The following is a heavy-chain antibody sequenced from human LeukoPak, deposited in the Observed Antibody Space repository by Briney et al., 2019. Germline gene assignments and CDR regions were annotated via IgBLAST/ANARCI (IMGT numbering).Heavy chain of an antibody. CDR2: ISAYNGNT. CDR3: AREGWELLRQGAFDI. J-gene: IGHJ3*02. D-gene: IGHD1-26*01. V-gene: IGHV1-18*01. Sequence: ASVKVSCKASGYTFTSYGISWVRQAPGQGLEWMGWISAYNGNTNYAQKLQGRVTMTTDTSTSTAYMELRSLRSDDTAVYYCAREGWELLRQGAFDIWGQGTMVTVSS. CDR1: GYTFTSYG.